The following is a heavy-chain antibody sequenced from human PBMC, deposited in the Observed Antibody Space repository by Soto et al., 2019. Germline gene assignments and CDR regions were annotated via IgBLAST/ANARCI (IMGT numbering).Heavy chain of an antibody. CDR2: ISYDGSNK. V-gene: IGHV3-30-3*01. CDR3: ARDLFEAFDI. CDR1: GFTFSSYA. Sequence: QVQLVESGGGVVQPGRSLRLSCAASGFTFSSYAMHWVRQAPGKGLEWVAVISYDGSNKYYADSVKGRFTISRDNSKNTLYLQMNSLRAEETAVYYCARDLFEAFDIWCQGTMVTVSS. J-gene: IGHJ3*02.